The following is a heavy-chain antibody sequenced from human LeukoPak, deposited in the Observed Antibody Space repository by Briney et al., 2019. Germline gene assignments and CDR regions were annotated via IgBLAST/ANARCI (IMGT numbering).Heavy chain of an antibody. CDR2: IYPGDSDT. J-gene: IGHJ1*01. CDR3: ARVYDSSGYYYQH. Sequence: GESLKISCKGSGCSFTSYWIGWVRQMPGKGLEWMGIIYPGDSDTRYSPSFQGQVTISADKSISTAYLQWSSLKASDTAMYYCARVYDSSGYYYQHWGQGTLVTVSS. CDR1: GCSFTSYW. V-gene: IGHV5-51*01. D-gene: IGHD3-22*01.